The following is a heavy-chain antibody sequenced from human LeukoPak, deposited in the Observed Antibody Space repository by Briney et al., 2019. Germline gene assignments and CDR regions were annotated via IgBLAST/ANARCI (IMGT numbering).Heavy chain of an antibody. V-gene: IGHV4-4*09. J-gene: IGHJ4*02. D-gene: IGHD2-2*03. Sequence: SETLSLTCTVSSASISGYYWSWIRQPPGKGLEWIGYIYTRGNTNYNPSLKSRVTISVDTSKNQFSLKLSSVTAADTAVYYCARRSGYCSSTSCPYFDYWGQGTLVTVSS. CDR2: IYTRGNT. CDR1: SASISGYY. CDR3: ARRSGYCSSTSCPYFDY.